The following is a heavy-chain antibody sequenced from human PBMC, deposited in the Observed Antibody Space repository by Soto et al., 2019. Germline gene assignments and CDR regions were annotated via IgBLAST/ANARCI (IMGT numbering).Heavy chain of an antibody. CDR1: GFIFTDYY. V-gene: IGHV1-2*02. CDR3: VTQSLTGNNFLRMEV. Sequence: ASVKVSCKGSGFIFTDYYIHWVRQAPGQGPEWMGWINADFGGTRYAEGFQGRLIMTRDTSISTAFMELSGLRSDDTAIYYCVTQSLTGNNFLRMEVWGPGTTVTGS. D-gene: IGHD7-27*01. CDR2: INADFGGT. J-gene: IGHJ6*02.